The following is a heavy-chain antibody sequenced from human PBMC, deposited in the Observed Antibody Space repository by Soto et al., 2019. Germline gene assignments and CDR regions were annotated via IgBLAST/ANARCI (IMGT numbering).Heavy chain of an antibody. CDR3: ASWWDLLESYDFDI. V-gene: IGHV3-7*03. D-gene: IGHD1-26*01. J-gene: IGHJ3*02. Sequence: PGGSLRLSCAASGFTFSSHWMSWVRQAPGKGLEWVANIKQDGSEKYYVDSVKGRFTISRDNAKNSLYLQMNSLRAEDTAVYYCASWWDLLESYDFDIWGQGTMVTVSS. CDR2: IKQDGSEK. CDR1: GFTFSSHW.